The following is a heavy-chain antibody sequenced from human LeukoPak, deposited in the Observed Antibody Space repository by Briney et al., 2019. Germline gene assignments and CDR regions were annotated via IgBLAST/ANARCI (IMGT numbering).Heavy chain of an antibody. Sequence: ASVKVSCKTSGYTFTDYYIHWLRQAPGQGLEWMGWINPNSGGTNYAQKFQGRVTMTRDTSINTAYMELSSLTSDDTAVYYCARSESSAWHYWGQGTLVTVSS. V-gene: IGHV1-2*02. J-gene: IGHJ4*02. CDR3: ARSESSAWHY. CDR2: INPNSGGT. CDR1: GYTFTDYY. D-gene: IGHD6-19*01.